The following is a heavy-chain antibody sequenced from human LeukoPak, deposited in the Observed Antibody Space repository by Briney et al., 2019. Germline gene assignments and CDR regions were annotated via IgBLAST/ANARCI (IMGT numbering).Heavy chain of an antibody. Sequence: PSETLSLTCTVPGGSISSYYWSWIRQPPGKGLEWIGYIFYSGSTNYNPSLKSRVTISVDTSKNQFSLKLSSVTAADTAVYYCARGFYDSSGYSEPFDYWGRGTLVTVSS. V-gene: IGHV4-59*08. J-gene: IGHJ4*02. D-gene: IGHD3-22*01. CDR3: ARGFYDSSGYSEPFDY. CDR2: IFYSGST. CDR1: GGSISSYY.